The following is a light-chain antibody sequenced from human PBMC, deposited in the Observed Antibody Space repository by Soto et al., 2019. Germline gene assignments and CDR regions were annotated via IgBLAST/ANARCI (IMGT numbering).Light chain of an antibody. Sequence: EIVLTQSPGTLSLSPGERATLSCRASQSVNSNYLAWYQQKPGQAPRLLIYDASSRATGIPDRFSGSGSGTDFTLTVSRLEPEDFTVYYCQQCGSSPWTFGQGTKVEIK. CDR2: DAS. CDR3: QQCGSSPWT. J-gene: IGKJ1*01. CDR1: QSVNSNY. V-gene: IGKV3-20*01.